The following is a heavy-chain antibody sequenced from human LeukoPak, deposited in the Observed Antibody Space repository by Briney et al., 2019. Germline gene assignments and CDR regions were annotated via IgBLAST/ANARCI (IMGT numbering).Heavy chain of an antibody. CDR3: ARDGYSSGWLTSYFDY. CDR1: GFTFSSYG. D-gene: IGHD6-19*01. J-gene: IGHJ4*02. Sequence: GGSLRLSCAASGFTFSSYGMPWVRQAPGKGLEWVAVIWYDGSNKYYADSVKGRFTISRDNSKNTLYLQMNSLRAEDTAVYYCARDGYSSGWLTSYFDYWGQGTLVTVSS. V-gene: IGHV3-33*01. CDR2: IWYDGSNK.